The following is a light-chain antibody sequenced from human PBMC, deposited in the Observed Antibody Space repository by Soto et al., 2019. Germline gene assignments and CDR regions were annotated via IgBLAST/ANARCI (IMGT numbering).Light chain of an antibody. V-gene: IGLV2-8*01. CDR3: SSYAGSNNVV. CDR1: SSDVGGYNY. CDR2: EVS. J-gene: IGLJ2*01. Sequence: QSVLTQPPSASGSPGQSVTISCTGTSSDVGGYNYVSWYQQHPGKAPKLMIYEVSKRPSGVPDRFSGSKSGNTASLTVSGLQAADEADYYCSSYAGSNNVVFGGGTKLTAL.